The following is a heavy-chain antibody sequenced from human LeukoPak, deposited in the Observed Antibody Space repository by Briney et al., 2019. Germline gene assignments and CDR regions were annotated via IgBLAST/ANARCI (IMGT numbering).Heavy chain of an antibody. CDR1: GHSFTSNY. CDR3: ARDQEAFDY. CDR2: IYPRDGST. Sequence: ASVKVSCTASGHSFTSNYIHWVRQAPGQGLEWMGMIYPRDGSTSYAQKFQGRVTVTRDTSTSTVHMELSGLRSEDTAVYYCARDQEAFDYWGQGTLVTVSS. V-gene: IGHV1-46*01. J-gene: IGHJ4*02.